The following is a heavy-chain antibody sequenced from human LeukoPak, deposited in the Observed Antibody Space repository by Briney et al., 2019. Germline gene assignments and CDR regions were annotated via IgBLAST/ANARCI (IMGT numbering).Heavy chain of an antibody. Sequence: SETLSLTCTVSGGSISSHYWSWIRQPPGKGLEWIGYIYYSGSTNYNPSLKSRVTISVDTSKNQFSLKLSSVTAADTAVYYCARHLTTWDYYYGSGSYYDAFDIWGQGTMVTVSS. CDR1: GGSISSHY. J-gene: IGHJ3*02. V-gene: IGHV4-59*08. CDR2: IYYSGST. D-gene: IGHD3-10*01. CDR3: ARHLTTWDYYYGSGSYYDAFDI.